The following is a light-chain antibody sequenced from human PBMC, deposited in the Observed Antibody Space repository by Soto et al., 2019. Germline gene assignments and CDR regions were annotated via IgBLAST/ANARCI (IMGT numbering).Light chain of an antibody. V-gene: IGKV3-20*01. CDR1: QSVSSGY. CDR2: GAS. CDR3: QQYGVTLALT. J-gene: IGKJ4*01. Sequence: DTVLTQSPGTLSLSPGERVTLSCRASQSVSSGYLAWYQQKPGQAPRLLIYGASTRATGIPDRFIGSGSGTDFTLTISRLEPEDFAVYYCQQYGVTLALTFGVGTRVEIK.